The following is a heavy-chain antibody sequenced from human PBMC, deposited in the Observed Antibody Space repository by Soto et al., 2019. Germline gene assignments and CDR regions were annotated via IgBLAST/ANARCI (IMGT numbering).Heavy chain of an antibody. CDR1: GGTFSSYA. D-gene: IGHD5-12*01. CDR3: ARGVGMATKYYFDY. Sequence: SVKVSCKASGGTFSSYAISWVRQAPGQGREWMGGIIPIFGTANYAQKFQGRVTITADKSTSTAYMELSSLRSEDTAVYYCARGVGMATKYYFDYWGQGXLVTVYS. J-gene: IGHJ4*02. CDR2: IIPIFGTA. V-gene: IGHV1-69*06.